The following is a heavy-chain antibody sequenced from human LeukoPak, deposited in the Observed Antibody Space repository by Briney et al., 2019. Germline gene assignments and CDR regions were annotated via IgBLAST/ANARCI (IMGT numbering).Heavy chain of an antibody. D-gene: IGHD5-12*01. CDR3: ECGYGRFDY. J-gene: IGHJ4*02. CDR2: IYSGGST. Sequence: GGSLRLSCAASGFTVSSNYMSWVRQAPGKGLEWVSVIYSGGSTYYADSVKGRFTISRENSKTTLYLQMTSLRAEDKAVYYCECGYGRFDYWGQGTLVTVSS. V-gene: IGHV3-53*01. CDR1: GFTVSSNY.